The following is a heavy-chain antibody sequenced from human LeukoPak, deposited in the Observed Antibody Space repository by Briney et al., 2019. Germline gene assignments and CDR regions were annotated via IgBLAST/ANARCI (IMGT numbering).Heavy chain of an antibody. CDR1: GYTFTGYY. Sequence: GASVKVSCKASGYTFTGYYMHWVRQAPGQGLEWMGWINPNSGGTNYAQKFQGRVTMTRDTSISTAYMELRSLRSDDTAVYYCAQIAAAGTGLWFDPWGQGTLVTVSS. J-gene: IGHJ5*02. D-gene: IGHD6-13*01. V-gene: IGHV1-2*02. CDR3: AQIAAAGTGLWFDP. CDR2: INPNSGGT.